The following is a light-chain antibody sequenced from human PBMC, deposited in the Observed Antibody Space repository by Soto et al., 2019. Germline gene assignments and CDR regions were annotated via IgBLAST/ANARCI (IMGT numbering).Light chain of an antibody. CDR3: QQRSNWPIT. J-gene: IGKJ5*01. CDR2: DAS. V-gene: IGKV3-11*01. Sequence: EIVLTQSPATLSLSPGERATLSCRNSQSVSSYFAWYQQKPGRAPRLLIYDASNRATGIPARFIGSGSGTDFTLTISSLEPEDFAVYYCQQRSNWPITFGQGTRLEIK. CDR1: QSVSSY.